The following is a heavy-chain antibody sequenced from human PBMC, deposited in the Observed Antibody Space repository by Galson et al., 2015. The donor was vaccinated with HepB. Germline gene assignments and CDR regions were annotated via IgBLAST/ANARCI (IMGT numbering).Heavy chain of an antibody. D-gene: IGHD2-21*01. J-gene: IGHJ4*02. Sequence: SVKVSCKVSGGSFSRHAISWVRQAPGQGLEWMGGIIPNFGTTDYAQKFEGRVTITADKSTSTAYMELSSLTSEDTAVYYCAREGQLLYFGSYSGGVYHYLDFWGQGTLVTVSS. CDR3: AREGQLLYFGSYSGGVYHYLDF. CDR2: IIPNFGTT. CDR1: GGSFSRHA. V-gene: IGHV1-69*06.